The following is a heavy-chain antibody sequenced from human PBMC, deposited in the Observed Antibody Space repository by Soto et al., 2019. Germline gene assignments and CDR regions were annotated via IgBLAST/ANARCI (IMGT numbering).Heavy chain of an antibody. CDR3: ARVVRAIFTPRSSPTRGQCFDP. CDR2: INHSGST. J-gene: IGHJ5*02. D-gene: IGHD3-3*01. V-gene: IGHV4-34*01. CDR1: GGSFSGYY. Sequence: QVQLQQWGAGLLKPSETLSLTCAVYGGSFSGYYWSWIRQPPGKGLEWIGEINHSGSTNYNPSLKSRFTISVDTSKNQFSLKLSSVTAADTAVYYCARVVRAIFTPRSSPTRGQCFDPWGQGTLVTVSS.